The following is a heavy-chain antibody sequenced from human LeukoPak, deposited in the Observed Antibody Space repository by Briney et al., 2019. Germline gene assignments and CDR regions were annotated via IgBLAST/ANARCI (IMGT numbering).Heavy chain of an antibody. CDR3: TTFDYAAFLI. Sequence: GGSLTLPCAVSGFTSSNAWMSWVRQAPGKGLEWVGRIKSKTDGGTRDYAAPVKGRFTISRDDSKNTLYLQMNSLKTEDTAVYYCTTFDYAAFLIWGQGTMVTVSS. CDR2: IKSKTDGGTR. D-gene: IGHD4/OR15-4a*01. J-gene: IGHJ3*02. CDR1: GFTSSNAW. V-gene: IGHV3-15*01.